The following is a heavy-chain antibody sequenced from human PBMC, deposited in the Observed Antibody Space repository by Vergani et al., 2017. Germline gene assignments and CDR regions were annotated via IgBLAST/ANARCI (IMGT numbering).Heavy chain of an antibody. D-gene: IGHD6-25*01. V-gene: IGHV4-39*07. CDR2: IFYSGTT. Sequence: QLQLQEPGPGLVKPSETLSLTCTVSGGSISSSSYYWGWIRQPPGKGLEWIGYIFYSGTTYDNPSLRSRLTISVDTSQNQFSLKLRSVTAADTAVYYCARVDTQVPATSHFYYMDVWGKGTTVVVSS. CDR3: ARVDTQVPATSHFYYMDV. J-gene: IGHJ6*03. CDR1: GGSISSSSYY.